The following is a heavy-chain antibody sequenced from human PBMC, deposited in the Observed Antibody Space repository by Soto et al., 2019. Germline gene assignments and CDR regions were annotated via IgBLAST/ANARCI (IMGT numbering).Heavy chain of an antibody. V-gene: IGHV1-18*01. CDR3: ATMMKPGGWFDP. CDR2: TSAYNGNT. D-gene: IGHD3-10*01. CDR1: GYTFTSYG. Sequence: ASVKVSCKASGYTFTSYGISWVRQAPGQGLEWMGWTSAYNGNTNYAQKLQGRVTMTTDTSTDTAYMELSSLRSEDTAVYYCATMMKPGGWFDPWGQGTLVTVSS. J-gene: IGHJ5*02.